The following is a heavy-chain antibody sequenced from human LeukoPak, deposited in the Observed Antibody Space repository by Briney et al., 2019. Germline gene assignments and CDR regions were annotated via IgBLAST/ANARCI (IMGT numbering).Heavy chain of an antibody. J-gene: IGHJ6*03. Sequence: PGGSLRLSCAASGFTVSSNYMTWVRQAPGKGLQWVSLIYSGGSTYFADSVKGRFTISRDTSKNTLYLQMNSLRAEDTAVYYCATRAPTVTYYYYYYMDVWGKGTTVTVSS. CDR1: GFTVSSNY. CDR2: IYSGGST. V-gene: IGHV3-53*01. CDR3: ATRAPTVTYYYYYYMDV. D-gene: IGHD4-11*01.